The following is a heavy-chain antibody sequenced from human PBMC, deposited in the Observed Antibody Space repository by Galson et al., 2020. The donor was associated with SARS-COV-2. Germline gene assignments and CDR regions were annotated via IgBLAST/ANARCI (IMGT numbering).Heavy chain of an antibody. Sequence: GGSLRLSCAASGFTFSGCAMHWVRQASGKGLEWVGRIRSKTNNYATTYAASVKGRFTISRDDSKNTAYLQMNSLTTEDTAVYYCARINPSPDSYYDAFDIWGQGAKVTVSS. J-gene: IGHJ3*02. D-gene: IGHD3-10*01. CDR3: ARINPSPDSYYDAFDI. CDR2: IRSKTNNYAT. CDR1: GFTFSGCA. V-gene: IGHV3-73*01.